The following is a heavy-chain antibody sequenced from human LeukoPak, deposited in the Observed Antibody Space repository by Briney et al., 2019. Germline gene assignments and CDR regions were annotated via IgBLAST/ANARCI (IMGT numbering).Heavy chain of an antibody. D-gene: IGHD3-22*01. J-gene: IGHJ3*02. CDR1: GGSISSGGYS. V-gene: IGHV4-30-2*01. CDR3: ARAPLNYYDSSGYYSPHAFDI. Sequence: PSQTLSLTCAVSGGSISSGGYSRSWIRQPPGKGLEWIGYIYHSGSTYYNPSLKSRVTISVDRSKNQFSLKLSSVTAADTAVYYCARAPLNYYDSSGYYSPHAFDIWGQGTMVTVSS. CDR2: IYHSGST.